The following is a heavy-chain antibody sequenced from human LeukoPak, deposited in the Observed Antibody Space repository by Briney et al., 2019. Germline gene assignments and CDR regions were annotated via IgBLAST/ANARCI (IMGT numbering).Heavy chain of an antibody. J-gene: IGHJ6*03. V-gene: IGHV1-2*02. CDR3: ARDYGDDYYYYMDV. CDR1: GYTFTVYY. CDR2: INPNSGGT. D-gene: IGHD4-17*01. Sequence: ASVKVSCTASGYTFTVYYMHWVRQAPGQGLEWMGWINPNSGGTNYAQKFQGRVTMTRDTSISTAYMELSRLRSDDTAVYYCARDYGDDYYYYMDVWGKGTTVTVSS.